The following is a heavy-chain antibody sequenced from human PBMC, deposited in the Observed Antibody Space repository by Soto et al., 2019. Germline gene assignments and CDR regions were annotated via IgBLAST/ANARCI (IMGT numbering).Heavy chain of an antibody. CDR1: GGSISSSSYY. Sequence: SETLALTCTVSGGSISSSSYYWGWIRQPPGKGLEWIGSIYYSGSTYYNPSLKSRVTISVDTSKNQFSLKLSSVTAADTAVYYCARHRPRFYSSGWYACDYWGQGTRVTV. J-gene: IGHJ4*02. V-gene: IGHV4-39*01. CDR2: IYYSGST. D-gene: IGHD6-19*01. CDR3: ARHRPRFYSSGWYACDY.